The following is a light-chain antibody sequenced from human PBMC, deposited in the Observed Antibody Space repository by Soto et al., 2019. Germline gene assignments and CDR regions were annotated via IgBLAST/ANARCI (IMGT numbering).Light chain of an antibody. CDR2: STS. V-gene: IGLV7-43*01. J-gene: IGLJ3*02. CDR3: LFFYADAWV. CDR1: TGAVTSGYY. Sequence: QAVVTQEPSLTVSPGGTVTLTCASSTGAVTSGYYPNWFQQKPGQAPTVLIYSTSKRHPWTPARFSGSLLGGKAALTLSGVQPEDEAEYYCLFFYADAWVFGGGTKVTVL.